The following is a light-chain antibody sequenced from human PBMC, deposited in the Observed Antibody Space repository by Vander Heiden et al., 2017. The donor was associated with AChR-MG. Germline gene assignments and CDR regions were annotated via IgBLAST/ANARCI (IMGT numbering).Light chain of an antibody. Sequence: QSALTQPRSVSGSPGPSVTISCTGTNSDVGGYNYVSWYQQHPGEAPRLIIYDVRKRPSGVPDRFSGSKSGNTASLTISGLQAEDEADYYCCSYAGTYTWIFGGGTKLTVL. CDR2: DVR. V-gene: IGLV2-11*01. CDR1: NSDVGGYNY. J-gene: IGLJ2*01. CDR3: CSYAGTYTWI.